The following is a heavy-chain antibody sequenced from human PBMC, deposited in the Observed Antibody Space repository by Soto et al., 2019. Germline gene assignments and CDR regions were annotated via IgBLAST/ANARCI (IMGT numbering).Heavy chain of an antibody. J-gene: IGHJ6*02. CDR3: ARDNCNYYYGMDV. Sequence: PSETLSLTGAVYGGSFSGYYCSWIRQPPWKGLGWIGEINHSGITNYNPSLKSRVTISVDTSKNQFSLKLSSVTAADTAVYYCARDNCNYYYGMDVFGQGTTLTFSS. CDR2: INHSGIT. CDR1: GGSFSGYY. V-gene: IGHV4-34*01. D-gene: IGHD2-15*01.